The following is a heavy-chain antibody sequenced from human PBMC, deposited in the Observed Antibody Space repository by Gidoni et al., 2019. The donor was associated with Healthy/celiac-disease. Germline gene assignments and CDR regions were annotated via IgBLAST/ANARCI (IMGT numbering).Heavy chain of an antibody. D-gene: IGHD2-15*01. J-gene: IGHJ4*02. CDR3: AKDISRAGYCSGGSCFQTDY. V-gene: IGHV3-43*01. Sequence: EVQLVESGGVVVQFGGSLRLSCAASGFTFDDYTMHWVRQVPGKGLEWVSLITWDGGSTYYADSVKGRFTISRDNYKNSLYLQMNSLRTEDTALYYCAKDISRAGYCSGGSCFQTDYWGQGTLVTVSS. CDR1: GFTFDDYT. CDR2: ITWDGGST.